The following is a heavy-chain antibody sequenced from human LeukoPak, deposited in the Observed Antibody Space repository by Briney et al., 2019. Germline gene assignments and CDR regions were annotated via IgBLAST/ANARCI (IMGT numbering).Heavy chain of an antibody. J-gene: IGHJ3*02. CDR2: FDPEDGET. Sequence: ASVKVSCKVSGYTLTVLSMHWVRQAPGKGLEWMGGFDPEDGETIYAQKFQGRVTMTEDTSTDTAYMELSSLRSEDTAVYYCATAVGSKVITMVRGARRKNDAFDIWGQGTMVTVSS. CDR1: GYTLTVLS. CDR3: ATAVGSKVITMVRGARRKNDAFDI. V-gene: IGHV1-24*01. D-gene: IGHD3-10*01.